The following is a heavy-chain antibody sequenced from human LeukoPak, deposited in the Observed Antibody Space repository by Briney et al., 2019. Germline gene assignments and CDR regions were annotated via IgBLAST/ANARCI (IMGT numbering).Heavy chain of an antibody. Sequence: SETLSLTCGVFGGSFRGYFWTWIRQSPGKGLEWIGEINHIGNTNYNPSLKSRVTMSIDTSNNQFSLNLSSVTAADTAVYYCARQRRVRGAKEVYYYYYYYMDVWGKGTTVTISS. V-gene: IGHV4-34*01. CDR3: ARQRRVRGAKEVYYYYYYYMDV. D-gene: IGHD3-10*01. CDR2: INHIGNT. J-gene: IGHJ6*03. CDR1: GGSFRGYF.